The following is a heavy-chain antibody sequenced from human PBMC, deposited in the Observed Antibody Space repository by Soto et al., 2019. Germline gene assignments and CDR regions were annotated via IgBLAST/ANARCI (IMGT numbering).Heavy chain of an antibody. CDR3: AKAQYYYAGSGPVSDY. CDR1: GFTFSSYA. V-gene: IGHV3-23*01. D-gene: IGHD3-22*01. CDR2: ISGSGGST. Sequence: EVQLLESGGGLVQPGGSLRLSCAASGFTFSSYAMSWVRQAPGKGLGWVSAISGSGGSTYYADSVKGRFTISRDNSKNTLYLQMNSLRAEDTAVYYCAKAQYYYAGSGPVSDYWRQGTLLTVSS. J-gene: IGHJ4*02.